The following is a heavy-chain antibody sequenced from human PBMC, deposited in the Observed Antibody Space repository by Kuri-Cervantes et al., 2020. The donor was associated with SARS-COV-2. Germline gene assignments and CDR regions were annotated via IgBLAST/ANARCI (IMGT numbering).Heavy chain of an antibody. CDR2: IRSKPNNCAT. D-gene: IGHD2-15*01. Sequence: GESLKISCAASGFTFSGSAIHWVRQASGKGLEWVGRIRSKPNNCATAYTASVKGRFTISRDDSENTAYLQMNSLKTEDAAVYFCTSGSCSGGRCYYSFDYWGQGTLVTVSS. J-gene: IGHJ4*02. CDR1: GFTFSGSA. CDR3: TSGSCSGGRCYYSFDY. V-gene: IGHV3-73*01.